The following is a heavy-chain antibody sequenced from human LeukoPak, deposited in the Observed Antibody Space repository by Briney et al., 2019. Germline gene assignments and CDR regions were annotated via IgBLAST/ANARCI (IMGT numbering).Heavy chain of an antibody. CDR3: AGDGGYDYVWGSYPRNSYDY. J-gene: IGHJ4*02. V-gene: IGHV3-7*01. CDR1: GFTFSSYW. Sequence: QTGGSLRLSCASSGFTFSSYWMSWVRQAPGKGLEWVANIKQDGGEKDYVDSVKGRFTISRDNAKNSLYLQMNSLRAEDTAVYYCAGDGGYDYVWGSYPRNSYDYWGQGTLVTVSS. CDR2: IKQDGGEK. D-gene: IGHD3-16*02.